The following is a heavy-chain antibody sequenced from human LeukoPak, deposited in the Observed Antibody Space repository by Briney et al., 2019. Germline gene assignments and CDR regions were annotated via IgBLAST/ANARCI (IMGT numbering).Heavy chain of an antibody. V-gene: IGHV4-34*01. D-gene: IGHD2-15*01. CDR2: INHSGST. Sequence: SETLSLTCAVYGGSFSGYYWSWIRQPPGKGLEWIGEINHSGSTNYNPSLKSRVTISVDTSKNQFSLKLSSVTAADTAVYYCARHQLGYCSGGSCSNRVGFDYWGQGTLVTVSS. J-gene: IGHJ4*02. CDR1: GGSFSGYY. CDR3: ARHQLGYCSGGSCSNRVGFDY.